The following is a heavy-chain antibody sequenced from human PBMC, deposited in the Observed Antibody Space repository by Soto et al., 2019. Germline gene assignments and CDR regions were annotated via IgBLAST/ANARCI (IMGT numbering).Heavy chain of an antibody. V-gene: IGHV4-34*01. CDR3: ARLASGWQYYVFHF. Sequence: QVQLQQWGAGLLKPSETLSLTCAVYGGSFSPYFWSWIRQPPGKGLEWIGKINHGGRTNYNPSLTRRATLSVDPSKNQVSLKLTSVTPADTAVYYCARLASGWQYYVFHFWGPGTPVTVSS. CDR1: GGSFSPYF. CDR2: INHGGRT. D-gene: IGHD6-19*01. J-gene: IGHJ2*01.